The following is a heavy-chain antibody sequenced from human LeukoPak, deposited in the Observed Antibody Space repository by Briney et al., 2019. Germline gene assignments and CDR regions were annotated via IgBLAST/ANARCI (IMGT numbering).Heavy chain of an antibody. CDR2: VNPNNGDT. V-gene: IGHV1-2*02. CDR1: GYTFTDYH. J-gene: IGHJ4*02. CDR3: ARDYVPGVFYFDY. D-gene: IGHD3-10*01. Sequence: GASLKVSCKTSGYTFTDYHIHWVRQAPGQGLEWMGWVNPNNGDTNYAQKLQGRVTMTRDTSISTAYMELSWLRSDDTAVYYCARDYVPGVFYFDYWGQGTLVTVSS.